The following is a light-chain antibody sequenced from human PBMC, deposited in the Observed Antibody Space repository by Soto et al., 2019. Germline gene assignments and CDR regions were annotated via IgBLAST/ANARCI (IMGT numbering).Light chain of an antibody. CDR1: SSDVGSYNL. V-gene: IGLV2-23*01. Sequence: QSVLTQPASVSGSPGQSITISCTGNSSDVGSYNLVSWYQQHPGKAPKLMIYEGSKRTSGVSNRFSGSKSGNTASLTISGLQAEDEADYYCCSYAGSTYVVFGGGTQLTVL. CDR2: EGS. CDR3: CSYAGSTYVV. J-gene: IGLJ2*01.